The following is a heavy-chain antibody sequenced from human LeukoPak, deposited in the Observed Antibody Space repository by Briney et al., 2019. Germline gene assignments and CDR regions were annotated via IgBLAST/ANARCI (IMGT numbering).Heavy chain of an antibody. CDR3: ARDDSPYGDYVLGY. CDR2: IWYDGTNK. V-gene: IGHV3-33*01. D-gene: IGHD4-17*01. CDR1: GFTFSSYG. Sequence: GGSLRLSCAASGFTFSSYGMHWVRQAPGKGLEWVAVIWYDGTNKYYADSVKGRFTISRDNSKNTLYLQMNSLRAEDTALYYCARDDSPYGDYVLGYWGQGTLVTVSS. J-gene: IGHJ4*02.